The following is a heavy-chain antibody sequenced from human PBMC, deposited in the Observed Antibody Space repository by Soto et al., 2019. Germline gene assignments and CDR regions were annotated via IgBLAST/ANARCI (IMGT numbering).Heavy chain of an antibody. J-gene: IGHJ6*03. Sequence: EVQLVESGGGLVQPGGSLRLSCAASGFTVSSNYMSWVRQAPGKGLEWVSVIYSGGSTYYADSVKGRFTISRDNSKNTLYIQMNSLKAEDTAVYYCARAKGGSPYYYYYMDVWGKGTTVTVSS. D-gene: IGHD1-26*01. CDR3: ARAKGGSPYYYYYMDV. V-gene: IGHV3-66*01. CDR1: GFTVSSNY. CDR2: IYSGGST.